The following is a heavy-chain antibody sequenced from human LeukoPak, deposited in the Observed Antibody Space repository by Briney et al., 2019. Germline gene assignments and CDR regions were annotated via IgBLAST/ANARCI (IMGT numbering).Heavy chain of an antibody. Sequence: ASVKVSCKASGYTFTSYYMHWVRQAPGQGLEWMGIINPSGGSTSYAQKFQGRVTMTRDTSTSTVYMELSSLRSEDTAVYYCARGPYYDSSGYQEIGTSWYNWFDPWGQGTLVTVSS. V-gene: IGHV1-46*01. CDR2: INPSGGST. CDR3: ARGPYYDSSGYQEIGTSWYNWFDP. J-gene: IGHJ5*02. D-gene: IGHD3-22*01. CDR1: GYTFTSYY.